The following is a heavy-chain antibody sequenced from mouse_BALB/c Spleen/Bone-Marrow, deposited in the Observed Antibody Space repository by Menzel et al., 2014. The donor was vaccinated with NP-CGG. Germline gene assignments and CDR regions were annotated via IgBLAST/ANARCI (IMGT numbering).Heavy chain of an antibody. J-gene: IGHJ2*01. CDR1: GDSFTSGN. CDR3: ARSRDYYGNSLDY. V-gene: IGHV3-8*02. Sequence: VQLQQPGPSLVKPSQTLPLTCSVIGDSFTSGNWNWIRKFPGNNLEYMGYISYSGSTYYKPSLKSRISITRDTSKNQYYLQLNSVTTEDTATYYCARSRDYYGNSLDYWGQGTTLTVSS. D-gene: IGHD2-1*01. CDR2: ISYSGST.